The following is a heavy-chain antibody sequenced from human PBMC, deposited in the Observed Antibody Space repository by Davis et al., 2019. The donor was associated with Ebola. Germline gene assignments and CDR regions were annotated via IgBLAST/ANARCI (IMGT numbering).Heavy chain of an antibody. Sequence: GESLKISCAASGFTFSDYYMSWIRQAPGKGLEWVSYISSSGSTIYYADSVKGRFTISRDNAKNSLYLQMNSLRAEDTAVYYCARVITIFGVVIIDAFDIWGQGTMVTVSS. J-gene: IGHJ3*02. CDR3: ARVITIFGVVIIDAFDI. CDR1: GFTFSDYY. D-gene: IGHD3-3*01. CDR2: ISSSGSTI. V-gene: IGHV3-11*04.